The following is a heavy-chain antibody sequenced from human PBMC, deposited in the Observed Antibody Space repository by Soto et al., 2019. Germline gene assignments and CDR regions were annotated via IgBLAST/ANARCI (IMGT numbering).Heavy chain of an antibody. Sequence: EVQLVESGGGLVQPGGSLRLSCAASGFTFSSYWMSWVRQTPGKGLEWVANIKPDGSEKYCVDSVKGRFTISRDNAKNSLYLEMNSLRAEDTAVYYCERGGGRALDEYWGQGTLVTVSS. CDR2: IKPDGSEK. CDR1: GFTFSSYW. V-gene: IGHV3-7*01. CDR3: ERGGGRALDEY. D-gene: IGHD3-10*01. J-gene: IGHJ4*02.